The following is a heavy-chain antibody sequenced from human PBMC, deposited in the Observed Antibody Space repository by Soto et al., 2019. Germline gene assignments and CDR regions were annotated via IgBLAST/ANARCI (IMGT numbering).Heavy chain of an antibody. J-gene: IGHJ5*02. D-gene: IGHD3-3*01. V-gene: IGHV3-23*01. Sequence: GGSLRLSCAASGFSFSSYAISWVRQAPGKGLEWVSSIGGRGGSTYYADSVKGRFTISRDNSKNTVYLQMNSLRVEHTAVYYCAKQGDYDFWSSSNNWLDPWGQGTLVTVSS. CDR3: AKQGDYDFWSSSNNWLDP. CDR1: GFSFSSYA. CDR2: IGGRGGST.